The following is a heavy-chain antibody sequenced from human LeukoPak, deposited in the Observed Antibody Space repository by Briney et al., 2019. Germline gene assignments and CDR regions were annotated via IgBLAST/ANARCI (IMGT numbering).Heavy chain of an antibody. CDR3: ASIAAPFYYYYMDV. CDR1: GGSISSSSYY. Sequence: SETLSLTCTVSGGSISSSSYYWGWIRQPPGKGLEWIGSIYYSGSTYYNPPLKSRVTTSVDTSKNQFSLKLSSVTAADTAVYYCASIAAPFYYYYMDVWGKGTTVTVSS. V-gene: IGHV4-39*01. CDR2: IYYSGST. J-gene: IGHJ6*03. D-gene: IGHD6-6*01.